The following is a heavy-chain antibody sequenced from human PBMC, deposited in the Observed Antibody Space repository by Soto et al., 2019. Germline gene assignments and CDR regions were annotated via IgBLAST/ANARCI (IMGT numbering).Heavy chain of an antibody. CDR1: GFPFGGFA. J-gene: IGHJ4*02. D-gene: IGHD6-6*01. V-gene: IGHV3-30-3*01. CDR2: ISYDGSNK. Sequence: PKRVSNAAAGFPFGGFAVHWVRQAQGKGLEWVAVISYDGSNKYYADSVKGRFTISRDNSKNTLYLQMNSLRAEDTAVYYGARTFVEYSSSYRIDYWGQGSLVTVSS. CDR3: ARTFVEYSSSYRIDY.